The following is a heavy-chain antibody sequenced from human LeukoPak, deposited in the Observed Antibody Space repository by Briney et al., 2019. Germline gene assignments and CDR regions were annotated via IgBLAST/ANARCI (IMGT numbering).Heavy chain of an antibody. CDR2: IKEDGNED. CDR3: ARARGMDDYGDYRII. CDR1: GFSFREHW. D-gene: IGHD4-17*01. V-gene: IGHV3-7*02. J-gene: IGHJ4*02. Sequence: GGPLRLSCTVSGFSFREHWMSWVRQAPGKGLEWVGNIKEDGNEDYYVDPVEGRSVIFRDNAKNSLYLQMHSLRAEDTAVYYCARARGMDDYGDYRIIWGQGTLATVSS.